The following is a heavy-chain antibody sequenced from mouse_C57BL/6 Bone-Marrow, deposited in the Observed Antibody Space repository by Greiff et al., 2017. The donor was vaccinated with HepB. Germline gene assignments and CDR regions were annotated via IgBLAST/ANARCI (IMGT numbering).Heavy chain of an antibody. J-gene: IGHJ2*01. CDR3: ARGGYYYGSSPHFDY. V-gene: IGHV3-6*01. D-gene: IGHD1-1*01. CDR2: ISYDGSN. CDR1: GYSITSGYY. Sequence: EVKLQESGPGLVKPSQSLSLTCSVTGYSITSGYYWNWIRQFPGNKLEWMGYISYDGSNNYNPSLKNRISITRDTSKNQFFLKLNSVTTEDTATYYCARGGYYYGSSPHFDYWGQGTTLTVSS.